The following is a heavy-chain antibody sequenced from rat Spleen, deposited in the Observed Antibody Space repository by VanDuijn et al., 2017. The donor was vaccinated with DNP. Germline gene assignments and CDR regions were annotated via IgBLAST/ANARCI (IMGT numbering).Heavy chain of an antibody. D-gene: IGHD1-1*01. CDR3: VRHGDRDSSAHVPYNWFAY. CDR2: IWTDGST. Sequence: QVQLKESGPGLVQPSQTLSLTCTVSGFSLTNYHVSWIRQPPGKGLEWMGVIWTDGSTAYNSLLKSRLIINRDISKSQVFLKIYSLQTEDTATYYCVRHGDRDSSAHVPYNWFAYWGQGSLVTVSS. J-gene: IGHJ3*01. V-gene: IGHV2-43*01. CDR1: GFSLTNYH.